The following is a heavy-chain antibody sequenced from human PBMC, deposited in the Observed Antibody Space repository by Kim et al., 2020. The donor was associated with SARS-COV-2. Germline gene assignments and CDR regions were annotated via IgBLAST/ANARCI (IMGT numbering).Heavy chain of an antibody. D-gene: IGHD3-10*01. V-gene: IGHV1-18*04. CDR1: GYTFTSYG. CDR2: ISAYNGNT. J-gene: IGHJ4*02. Sequence: ASVKVSCKASGYTFTSYGISWVRQAPGQGLEWMGWISAYNGNTNYAQKLQGRVTMTTDTSTSTAYMELRSLRSDDTAVYYCARDTLRKLPSQPPANPPDYWGQGTLVTVSS. CDR3: ARDTLRKLPSQPPANPPDY.